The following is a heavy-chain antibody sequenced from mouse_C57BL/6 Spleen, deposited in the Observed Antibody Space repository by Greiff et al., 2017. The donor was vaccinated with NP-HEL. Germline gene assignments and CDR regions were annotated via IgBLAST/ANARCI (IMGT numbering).Heavy chain of an antibody. CDR2: INYDGSST. Sequence: EVKLMESEGGLVQPGSSMKLSCTASGFTFSDYYMAWVRQVPEKGLEWVANINYDGSSTYYLDSLKSRFIISRDNAKNILYLQMSSLKSEDTATYYCAREGNYGNYPYYAMDYWGQGTSVTVSS. D-gene: IGHD2-1*01. V-gene: IGHV5-16*01. CDR3: AREGNYGNYPYYAMDY. J-gene: IGHJ4*01. CDR1: GFTFSDYY.